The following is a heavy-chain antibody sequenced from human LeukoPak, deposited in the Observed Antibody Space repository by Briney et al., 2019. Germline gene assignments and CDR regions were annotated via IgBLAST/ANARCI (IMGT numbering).Heavy chain of an antibody. D-gene: IGHD5-24*01. CDR1: GESFSGFY. CDR2: INHSGST. V-gene: IGHV4-34*01. Sequence: SETLSLTCAVYGESFSGFYWSWIRQPPGRGLEWIGEINHSGSTNYNPSLKSRVTISVDTSNNQFSLMLSSVTAADTAVYYCARVKELATTFPYFYYYMDVWDKGATVTVSS. J-gene: IGHJ6*03. CDR3: ARVKELATTFPYFYYYMDV.